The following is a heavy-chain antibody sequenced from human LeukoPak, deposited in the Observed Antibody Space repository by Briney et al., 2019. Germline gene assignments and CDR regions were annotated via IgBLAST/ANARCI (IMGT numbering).Heavy chain of an antibody. J-gene: IGHJ4*02. CDR3: ARLYCGGDCYSENYFDY. CDR1: GGTFSSYT. D-gene: IGHD2-21*02. CDR2: IIPILGIA. Sequence: ASVKVSCKASGGTFSSYTISWVRQAPGQGLEWMERIIPILGIANYAQKFQGRVTITADKSTSTAYMELSSLRSEDTAVYYCARLYCGGDCYSENYFDYWGQGTLVTVSS. V-gene: IGHV1-69*02.